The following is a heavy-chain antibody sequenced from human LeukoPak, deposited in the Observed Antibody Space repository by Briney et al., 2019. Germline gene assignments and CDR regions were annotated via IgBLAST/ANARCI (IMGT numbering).Heavy chain of an antibody. V-gene: IGHV3-21*01. Sequence: PGGSLRLSCAASGFTFSSYSMNWVRQAPGKGLEWVSSISSSSSYIYYADSVKGRFTISRDNAKNSLYLQMNSLRAEDTAVYYCARVRAYDSSGYVLAYWGRGTLVTVSS. CDR1: GFTFSSYS. CDR3: ARVRAYDSSGYVLAY. D-gene: IGHD3-22*01. J-gene: IGHJ4*02. CDR2: ISSSSSYI.